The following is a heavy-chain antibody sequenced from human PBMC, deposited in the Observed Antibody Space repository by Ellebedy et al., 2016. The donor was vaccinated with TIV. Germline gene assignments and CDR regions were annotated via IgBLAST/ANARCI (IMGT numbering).Heavy chain of an antibody. V-gene: IGHV4-39*07. CDR2: IYYSGSA. J-gene: IGHJ5*02. CDR1: GGSISHSDYY. CDR3: ARDPALPRGRFDT. Sequence: MPGGSLRLSCTVSGGSISHSDYYWNWIRQPPGKGLEWIGSIYYSGSAYYNPSLKSRVTVSVDTSKNQFSLNLSSVTAADTAVYYCARDPALPRGRFDTWGQGTLVTVSS.